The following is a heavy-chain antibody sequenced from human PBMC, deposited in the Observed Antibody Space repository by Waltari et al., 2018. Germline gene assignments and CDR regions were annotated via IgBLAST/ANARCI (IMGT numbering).Heavy chain of an antibody. J-gene: IGHJ6*03. CDR3: AKDQGWLQFSYYYYYMDV. D-gene: IGHD5-12*01. CDR1: GFTFSSYA. Sequence: EVQLVESGGGLVQPGGSLRLSCAASGFTFSSYAMSWVRQAPGKGLEWVSAISGSGGSTYYADSVKGRFTIYRDNSKNTLYLQMNSLRAEDTAVYYCAKDQGWLQFSYYYYYMDVWGKGTTVTVSS. CDR2: ISGSGGST. V-gene: IGHV3-23*04.